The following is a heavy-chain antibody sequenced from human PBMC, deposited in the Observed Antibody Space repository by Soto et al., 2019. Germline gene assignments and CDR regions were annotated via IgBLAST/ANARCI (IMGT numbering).Heavy chain of an antibody. V-gene: IGHV3-23*01. J-gene: IGHJ6*02. Sequence: PGGSLRLSCAASGFTFSSYAMSWVRQAPGKGLEWVSAISGSGGSTYYADSVKGRFTISRDNSKNTLYLQMNSLRAEDTAVYYCAKVWPLDTAMVGYYYYGMDVWGQGTTVTVSS. CDR1: GFTFSSYA. D-gene: IGHD5-18*01. CDR2: ISGSGGST. CDR3: AKVWPLDTAMVGYYYYGMDV.